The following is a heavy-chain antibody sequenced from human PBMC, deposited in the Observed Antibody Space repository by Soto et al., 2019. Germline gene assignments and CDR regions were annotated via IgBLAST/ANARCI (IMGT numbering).Heavy chain of an antibody. CDR2: ISGSGGST. J-gene: IGHJ6*02. CDR3: AKEQLAPLYYYYGMDV. D-gene: IGHD6-6*01. Sequence: GGSLRLSCAASGFTFSSYAMSWVRQAPGKGLEWVSAISGSGGSTYYADSVKGRFTISRDNSKNTLYLQMNSLRAEDTAVYYCAKEQLAPLYYYYGMDVWGQGTTVTVSS. CDR1: GFTFSSYA. V-gene: IGHV3-23*01.